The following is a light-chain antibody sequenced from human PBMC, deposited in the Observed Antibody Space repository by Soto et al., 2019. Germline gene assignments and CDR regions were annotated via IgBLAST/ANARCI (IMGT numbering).Light chain of an antibody. V-gene: IGKV3-20*01. CDR2: GAS. CDR3: QQYGSSPWT. CDR1: QSVRSSS. J-gene: IGKJ1*01. Sequence: IVLTPSPGTLSLSPGESATLSCRASQSVRSSSLAWYQQKPGQAPRLLIYGASSRATGIPDRFSGRGSGTDFTLTISRLEPEDFAVYYCQQYGSSPWTFGQGTKVDIK.